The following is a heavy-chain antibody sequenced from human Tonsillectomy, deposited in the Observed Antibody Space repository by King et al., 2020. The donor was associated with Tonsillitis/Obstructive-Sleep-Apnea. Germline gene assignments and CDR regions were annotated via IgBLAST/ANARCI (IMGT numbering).Heavy chain of an antibody. CDR1: GFTFSSYS. CDR2: ISSSSSYI. CDR3: ARTGWSGASCYLHYYYYYYMDV. Sequence: VQLVESGGGLVKPGGSLRLSCAASGFTFSSYSMNWVRQAPGKGLEWVSSISSSSSYIYYADSVKGRFTISRDNAKNSLYLQMNILRAEDTAVYYCARTGWSGASCYLHYYYYYYMDVWGKGTTVTVSS. J-gene: IGHJ6*03. V-gene: IGHV3-21*01. D-gene: IGHD2-15*01.